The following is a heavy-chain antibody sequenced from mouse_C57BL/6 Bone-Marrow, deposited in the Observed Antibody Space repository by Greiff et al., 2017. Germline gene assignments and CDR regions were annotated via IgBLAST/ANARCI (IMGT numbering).Heavy chain of an antibody. CDR3: ARDDYDGVYFDY. Sequence: QVHLQQSGAELVRPGASVKLSCKASGYTFTSYGISWVKQRTGQGLEWIGEIYPRSGNTYYNEKFKGKATLTADKSSSTAYMELRSLTSEDSAVYFCARDDYDGVYFDYWGQGTTLTVSS. D-gene: IGHD2-4*01. J-gene: IGHJ2*01. CDR2: IYPRSGNT. CDR1: GYTFTSYG. V-gene: IGHV1-81*01.